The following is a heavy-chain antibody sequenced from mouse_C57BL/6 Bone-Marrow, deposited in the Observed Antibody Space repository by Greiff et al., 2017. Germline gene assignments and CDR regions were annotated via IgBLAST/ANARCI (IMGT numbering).Heavy chain of an antibody. J-gene: IGHJ4*01. V-gene: IGHV5-17*01. Sequence: EVQLVESGGGLVKPGGSLKLSCAASGFTFSDYGMHWVRQAPEKGLEWVAYISSGSSTIYYADTVKGQFTISRDNAKNTLFLQMTSLRSEDTAMYYCARLYYYGSSLYYYAMDYWGQGTSVTVSS. CDR3: ARLYYYGSSLYYYAMDY. CDR2: ISSGSSTI. D-gene: IGHD1-1*01. CDR1: GFTFSDYG.